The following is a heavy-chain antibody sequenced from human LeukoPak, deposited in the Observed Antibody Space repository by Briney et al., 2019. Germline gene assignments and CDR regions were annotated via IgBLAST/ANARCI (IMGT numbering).Heavy chain of an antibody. Sequence: ASVKVSCKASGYTFTSYAITWVRQALGQGLEWMGWISGYNGNINYAQKFQGRVAMTTDTSTSTAYMELRSLRSDDTAVYYCARDRLMTWLQFAVDYWGQGTLVTVSS. J-gene: IGHJ4*02. CDR2: ISGYNGNI. V-gene: IGHV1-18*01. CDR1: GYTFTSYA. CDR3: ARDRLMTWLQFAVDY. D-gene: IGHD5-24*01.